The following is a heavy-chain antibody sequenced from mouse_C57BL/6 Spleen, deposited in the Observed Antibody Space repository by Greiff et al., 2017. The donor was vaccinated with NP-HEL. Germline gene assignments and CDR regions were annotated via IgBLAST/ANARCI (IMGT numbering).Heavy chain of an antibody. Sequence: EVQVVESGTVLARPGASVKMSCKTSGYTFTSYWMHWVKQRPGQGLEWIGAIYPGNSDTSYNQKFKGKAKLTAVTSASTAYMELSSLTNEDSAVYYCTRSRGLRSFAYWGQGTLVTVSA. CDR1: GYTFTSYW. V-gene: IGHV1-5*01. J-gene: IGHJ3*01. D-gene: IGHD1-1*01. CDR2: IYPGNSDT. CDR3: TRSRGLRSFAY.